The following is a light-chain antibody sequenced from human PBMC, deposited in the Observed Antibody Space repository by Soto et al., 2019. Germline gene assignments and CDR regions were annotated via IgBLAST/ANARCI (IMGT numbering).Light chain of an antibody. CDR2: VNN. Sequence: QSVLTQPPSVSGTPGQRVTLSCSGSTRNIGDHTVTWYQLLPGTAPKVLVYVNNKRPSGVPDRFSGSKSGTSASLAISGLQSEDEADYYCAAWDGNLEGHVFGTGIKVTVL. J-gene: IGLJ1*01. V-gene: IGLV1-44*01. CDR3: AAWDGNLEGHV. CDR1: TRNIGDHT.